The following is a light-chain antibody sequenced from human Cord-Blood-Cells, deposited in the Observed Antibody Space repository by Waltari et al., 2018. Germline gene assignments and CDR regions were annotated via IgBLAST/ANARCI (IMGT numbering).Light chain of an antibody. J-gene: IGLJ1*01. Sequence: QSALTQPASVSGSPGQSITISCTGTSCTFGSFTLFSWYQQHPVKAPKLMIYEGSKRPSGVSNRCSGSKSGNTASLTISGLQAEDEADYYCCSYAGSSTYVFGTGTKVTVL. V-gene: IGLV2-23*01. CDR3: CSYAGSSTYV. CDR2: EGS. CDR1: SCTFGSFTL.